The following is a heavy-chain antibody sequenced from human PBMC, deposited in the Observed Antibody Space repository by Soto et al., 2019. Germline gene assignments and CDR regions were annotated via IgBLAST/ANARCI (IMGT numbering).Heavy chain of an antibody. D-gene: IGHD5-18*01. CDR3: ATAPYSYGHNWFDP. Sequence: ASVKVSCKASGYTFTSYDINWVRQATGQGLEWMGWMNPNSGNTGYAQKFQGRVTMTEDTSTDTAYMELSSLRSEDTAVYYCATAPYSYGHNWFDPWGQGTLVTVSS. CDR1: GYTFTSYD. J-gene: IGHJ5*02. CDR2: MNPNSGNT. V-gene: IGHV1-8*01.